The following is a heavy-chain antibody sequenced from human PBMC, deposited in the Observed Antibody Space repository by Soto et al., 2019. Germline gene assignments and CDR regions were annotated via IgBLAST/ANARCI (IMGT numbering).Heavy chain of an antibody. V-gene: IGHV4-31*03. J-gene: IGHJ5*02. D-gene: IGHD2-15*01. CDR3: ARVRIRPENWFDP. Sequence: PSETLSLTCTVSGGSISSGGYYWSWIRQHPGKGLEWIGYIYYSGSTYYNPSLKSRVTISVDTSKNQFSLKLSSVTAADTAVYYCARVRIRPENWFDPWGQGTLVTV. CDR1: GGSISSGGYY. CDR2: IYYSGST.